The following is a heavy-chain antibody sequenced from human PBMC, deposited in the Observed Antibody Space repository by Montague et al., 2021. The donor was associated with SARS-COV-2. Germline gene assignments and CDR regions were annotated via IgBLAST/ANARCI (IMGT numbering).Heavy chain of an antibody. V-gene: IGHV4-59*01. CDR1: GGSITGYY. CDR3: VRDHPYGGPRGAYDI. Sequence: SETLSLTCTVSGGSITGYYWSWLRRSPGKGLEWIAYIYDGGAVSYNPSLGSRVTISTDTSKNQLSLKVNSVTAADTAVYHCVRDHPYGGPRGAYDIWGQGTVVTVSS. D-gene: IGHD4-23*01. CDR2: IYDGGAV. J-gene: IGHJ3*02.